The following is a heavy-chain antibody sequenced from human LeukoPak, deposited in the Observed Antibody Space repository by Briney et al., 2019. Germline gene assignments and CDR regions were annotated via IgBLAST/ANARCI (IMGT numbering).Heavy chain of an antibody. V-gene: IGHV4-59*12. CDR2: IYYSGST. CDR3: AREVGSSWAGPLDY. D-gene: IGHD6-13*01. J-gene: IGHJ4*02. CDR1: GGSISSYY. Sequence: SETLSLTCTVSGGSISSYYWSWIRQPPGKGREWIGYIYYSGSTNYNPSLKSRVTISVDTSKNQLSLKLSSVTAADTAVYYCAREVGSSWAGPLDYWGQGTLVTVSS.